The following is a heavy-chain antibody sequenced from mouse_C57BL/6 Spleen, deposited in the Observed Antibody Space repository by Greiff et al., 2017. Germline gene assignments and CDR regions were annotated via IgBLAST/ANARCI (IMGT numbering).Heavy chain of an antibody. CDR1: GYAFRSYW. Sequence: VQLQQSGAELVKPGASVKISCKASGYAFRSYWMNWVTQRPGKGLEWIGQIYPGDGDTNYNGKFKGKATLTADKSSSTAYLQLSSLTSEDSAVYFCARSYDWYFDVWGTGTTVTVSS. D-gene: IGHD1-1*01. CDR3: ARSYDWYFDV. V-gene: IGHV1-80*01. J-gene: IGHJ1*03. CDR2: IYPGDGDT.